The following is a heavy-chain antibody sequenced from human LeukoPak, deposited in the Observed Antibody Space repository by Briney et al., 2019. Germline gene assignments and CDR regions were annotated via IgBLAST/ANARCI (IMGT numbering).Heavy chain of an antibody. CDR3: ARDGRSSTRFDP. CDR1: GGSISSDY. CDR2: ISYSGST. Sequence: SETLSLTCTVSGGSISSDYWSWIRQPPGKGLEWIGYISYSGSTNYNPSLKSRVTMSVDTSKNQFSLKLSSVTAADTAVYYCARDGRSSTRFDPWGQGTLVTVSS. J-gene: IGHJ5*02. V-gene: IGHV4-59*12. D-gene: IGHD2-2*01.